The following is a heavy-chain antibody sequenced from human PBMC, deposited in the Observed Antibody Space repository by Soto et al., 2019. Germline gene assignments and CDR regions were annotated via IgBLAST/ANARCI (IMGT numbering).Heavy chain of an antibody. D-gene: IGHD1-26*01. Sequence: QVQLVQSGAEVKKPGASVKVSCKASGYTFTSYAMHWVRQAPGQRLEWMGWINAGNGNTKYSQKFQGRVTITRDTSGSTADMELSSLRSEDTAVYYCAGGGSLYWYFDLWGRGTLVTVSS. V-gene: IGHV1-3*01. J-gene: IGHJ2*01. CDR2: INAGNGNT. CDR3: AGGGSLYWYFDL. CDR1: GYTFTSYA.